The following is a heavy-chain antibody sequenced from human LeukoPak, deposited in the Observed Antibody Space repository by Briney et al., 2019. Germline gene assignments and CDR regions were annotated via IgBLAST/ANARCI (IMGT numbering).Heavy chain of an antibody. J-gene: IGHJ6*03. CDR1: GFIFSDYY. Sequence: RGSLRLSCAASGFIFSDYYMSWIRQARGKALEWGSYISSSGRTNYYADSLKGRFTISRDNAKNSLYLQLNSLRAEDTAVYYCARVDSSSPGGYYYYYMDVWGKGTTVAVSS. D-gene: IGHD6-6*01. V-gene: IGHV3-11*01. CDR3: ARVDSSSPGGYYYYYMDV. CDR2: ISSSGRTN.